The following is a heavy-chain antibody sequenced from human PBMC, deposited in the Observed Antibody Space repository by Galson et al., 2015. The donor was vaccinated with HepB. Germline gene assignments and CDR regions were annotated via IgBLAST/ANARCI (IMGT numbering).Heavy chain of an antibody. D-gene: IGHD5-24*01. V-gene: IGHV3-30-3*01. CDR1: GFTFSSYA. J-gene: IGHJ4*02. CDR3: ARETRDGSDDY. Sequence: SLRLSCAASGFTFSSYAMHWVRQAPGKGLEWVAVISYDGSNKYYADSVKGRFTISRDNSKNTLYLQMNSLRAEDTAVYYCARETRDGSDDYWGQGTLVTVSS. CDR2: ISYDGSNK.